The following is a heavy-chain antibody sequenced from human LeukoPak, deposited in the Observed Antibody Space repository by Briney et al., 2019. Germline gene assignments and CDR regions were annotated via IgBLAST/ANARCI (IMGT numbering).Heavy chain of an antibody. CDR3: ARDSEPTHGDY. CDR1: GYTFTGYY. V-gene: IGHV1-2*02. J-gene: IGHJ4*02. D-gene: IGHD1-26*01. Sequence: GASVKVSCKASGYTFTGYYMHWVRQAPGQGLEWMGWINPNSGGTIYAQKFQGRVTMTRDTSISTAYMELSRLRSDDTAVYYCARDSEPTHGDYWGQGTLVTVSS. CDR2: INPNSGGT.